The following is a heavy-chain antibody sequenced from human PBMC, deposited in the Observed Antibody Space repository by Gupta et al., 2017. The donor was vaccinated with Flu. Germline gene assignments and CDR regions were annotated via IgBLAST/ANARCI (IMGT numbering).Heavy chain of an antibody. CDR2: INHSGST. CDR3: ARGGSAFRVP. J-gene: IGHJ4*02. Sequence: QVQLQQWGAGLLKPSETLSLTCAVYNGSFTSYYWGWIRQPPGRGLEWIGEINHSGSTNYNPSLKSRVTISVDPSKDQFSLKLTSVTAADTAMYYCARGGSAFRVPWGQGTQVTVSS. V-gene: IGHV4-34*01. CDR1: NGSFTSYY. D-gene: IGHD6-19*01.